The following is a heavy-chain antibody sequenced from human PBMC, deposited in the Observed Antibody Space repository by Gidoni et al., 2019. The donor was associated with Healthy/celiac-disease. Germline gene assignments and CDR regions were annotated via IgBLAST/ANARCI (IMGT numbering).Heavy chain of an antibody. CDR2: ISSSSSYI. V-gene: IGHV3-21*01. Sequence: EVQLVESGGGLVKPGGSLRLSCAASGFTFSSYSMNWVRQAPGKGLEWVSAISSSSSYIYYADSVKGRFTISRDNAKNSLYLQMNSLRAEDTAVYYCAREAFELRFLEWLSLENLDYWGQGTLVTVSS. J-gene: IGHJ4*02. CDR1: GFTFSSYS. D-gene: IGHD3-3*01. CDR3: AREAFELRFLEWLSLENLDY.